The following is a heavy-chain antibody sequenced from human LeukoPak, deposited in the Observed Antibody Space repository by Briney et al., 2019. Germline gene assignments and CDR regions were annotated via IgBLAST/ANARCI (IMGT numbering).Heavy chain of an antibody. CDR2: ISYDGSNK. J-gene: IGHJ6*02. CDR1: GFTFSSYA. CDR3: ARGGGRTRYQQYYYYGMDV. D-gene: IGHD2-2*01. Sequence: GRSLRLSCAASGFTFSSYAMHWVRQAPGKGLEWVAVISYDGSNKYYADSVKGRFTISRDNSNNTLYLQMNSLRAEDTAVYYCARGGGRTRYQQYYYYGMDVWGQGTTVTVSS. V-gene: IGHV3-30-3*01.